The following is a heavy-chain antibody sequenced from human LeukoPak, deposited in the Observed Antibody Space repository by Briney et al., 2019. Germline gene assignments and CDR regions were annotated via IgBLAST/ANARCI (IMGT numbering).Heavy chain of an antibody. J-gene: IGHJ6*02. V-gene: IGHV4-34*01. D-gene: IGHD3-10*01. CDR1: GGSFSGYY. Sequence: SETLSLTCAVYGGSFSGYYWSWIRQPPGKGLEWIGEINHSGSTNYNPSLKSRVTISVDTSKNQFSLKLSSVTAADTAVYYCARVRVGASWSYYYGMDVWGQGTTVTVSS. CDR3: ARVRVGASWSYYYGMDV. CDR2: INHSGST.